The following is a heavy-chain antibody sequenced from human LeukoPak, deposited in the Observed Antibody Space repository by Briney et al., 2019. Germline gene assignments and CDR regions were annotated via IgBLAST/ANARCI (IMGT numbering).Heavy chain of an antibody. V-gene: IGHV4-59*08. CDR3: ARGLRWLQSSRTKYFQH. D-gene: IGHD5-24*01. J-gene: IGHJ1*01. Sequence: SETLSLTCTVSGGSISSYYWSWIRQPPGKGLEWIGYIYYTGNTNYNPSLKSRVTISVDTSKNQFSLNLSSVTAADTAVYYCARGLRWLQSSRTKYFQHWGQGTLVTVSS. CDR1: GGSISSYY. CDR2: IYYTGNT.